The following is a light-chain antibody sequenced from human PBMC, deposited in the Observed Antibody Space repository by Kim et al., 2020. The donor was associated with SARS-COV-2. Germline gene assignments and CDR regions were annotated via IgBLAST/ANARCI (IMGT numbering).Light chain of an antibody. CDR1: SGHSNYA. CDR2: VNSDGSH. Sequence: QPVLTQSPSASASLGASVKLTCTLSSGHSNYAIAWHQQQPEKGPRYLMKVNSDGSHSKGDGIPDRFSGSSSGAERYLTISSRKSEDEADYYCQTWGTGIRVFGGGTRLTVL. J-gene: IGLJ3*02. CDR3: QTWGTGIRV. V-gene: IGLV4-69*02.